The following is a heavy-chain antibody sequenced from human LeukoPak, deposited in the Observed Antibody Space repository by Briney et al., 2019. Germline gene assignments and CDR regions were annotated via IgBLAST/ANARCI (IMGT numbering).Heavy chain of an antibody. CDR2: IYYSGST. CDR3: ARGLSSGYYYVSGFDY. J-gene: IGHJ4*02. CDR1: GGSISSGDYY. V-gene: IGHV4-30-4*01. Sequence: PSQTLSLTCTVSGGSISSGDYYWSWIRQPPGKGLEWIGYIYYSGSTYYNPSLKSRVTISVDTSKNQFSLKLSSVTAADTAVYYCARGLSSGYYYVSGFDYWGQGTLVTVSS. D-gene: IGHD3-22*01.